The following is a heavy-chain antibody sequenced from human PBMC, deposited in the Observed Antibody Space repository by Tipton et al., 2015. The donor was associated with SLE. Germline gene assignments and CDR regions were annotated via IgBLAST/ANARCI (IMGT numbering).Heavy chain of an antibody. CDR2: IYYSGST. Sequence: TLSLTCTVSGGSISTGGYYWSWIRQNSGKGLEWLGYIYYSGSTYYNPSLQSRVSMSVDTSKNQFSLSLSSVTAADTAVYYCVRDRGVTGYFDYWGQGLLVTVSS. CDR1: GGSISTGGYY. CDR3: VRDRGVTGYFDY. J-gene: IGHJ4*02. D-gene: IGHD3-10*01. V-gene: IGHV4-31*03.